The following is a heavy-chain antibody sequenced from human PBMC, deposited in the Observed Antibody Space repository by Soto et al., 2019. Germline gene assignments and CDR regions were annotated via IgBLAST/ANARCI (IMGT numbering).Heavy chain of an antibody. V-gene: IGHV4-30-4*01. CDR1: GGSVSSGYHY. J-gene: IGHJ4*02. CDR2: VYYSGST. Sequence: QVLLEESGPGLVKPSQTLSLTCTVSGGSVSSGYHYWSWIRQPPGKGLEWIGYVYYSGSTYYNPSLGSRVTISIDTSKNQFSLKLNPVTASDAAVYFCATASSGSSPLHFDFWGQGALVSVSS. D-gene: IGHD3-22*01. CDR3: ATASSGSSPLHFDF.